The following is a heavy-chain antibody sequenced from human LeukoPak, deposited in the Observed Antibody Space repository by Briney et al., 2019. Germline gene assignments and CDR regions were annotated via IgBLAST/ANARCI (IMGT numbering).Heavy chain of an antibody. CDR2: IYYSGST. D-gene: IGHD5-24*01. CDR1: GGSISNYY. CDR3: ARVGGYNPPPIL. V-gene: IGHV4-59*01. Sequence: PSETLSLTCTVSGGSISNYYWSWIRQPPGKGLKWIGYIYYSGSTNYNPSLKSRVTISVDTSKNQFSLKLSSVTAADTAVYYCARVGGYNPPPILWGQGSLVTVSS. J-gene: IGHJ4*02.